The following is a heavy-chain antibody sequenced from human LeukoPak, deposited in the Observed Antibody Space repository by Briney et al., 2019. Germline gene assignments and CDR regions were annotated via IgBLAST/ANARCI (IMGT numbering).Heavy chain of an antibody. CDR3: ASGLVDSTAVITFDY. Sequence: GGSLRLSCAASGFTFSNYEMNWVRQAPGKGLEWVSYISSSGSSIHYADSAKGRFTISRDNAKNSLFLQMNSLRAEDTAVYYCASGLVDSTAVITFDYWGQGSLVTVSS. CDR2: ISSSGSSI. CDR1: GFTFSNYE. V-gene: IGHV3-48*03. J-gene: IGHJ4*02. D-gene: IGHD5-18*01.